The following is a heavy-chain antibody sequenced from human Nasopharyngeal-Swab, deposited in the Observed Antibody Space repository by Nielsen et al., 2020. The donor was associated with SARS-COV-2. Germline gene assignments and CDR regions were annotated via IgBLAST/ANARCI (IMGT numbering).Heavy chain of an antibody. Sequence: SLKISCAASGFTFDDYAMHWVRQAPGKGLEWVSGISRNSGSIGYADSVKGRFTISRDNAKNSLYLQMNSLRAEDTALYYCAKDMSPNPYYYYMDVWGKGTTVTVSS. V-gene: IGHV3-9*01. CDR1: GFTFDDYA. CDR3: AKDMSPNPYYYYMDV. J-gene: IGHJ6*03. CDR2: ISRNSGSI.